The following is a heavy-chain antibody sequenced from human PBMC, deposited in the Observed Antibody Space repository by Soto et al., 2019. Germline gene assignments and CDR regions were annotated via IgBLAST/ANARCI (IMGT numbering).Heavy chain of an antibody. D-gene: IGHD3-22*01. J-gene: IGHJ5*02. CDR3: ARALEYDSSGYYFGCFDP. V-gene: IGHV1-69*13. CDR1: GGTFSSYA. Sequence: SVKVSCKASGGTFSSYAISWVRQAPGQGLEWMGGIIPIFGTANYAQKFQGRVTITADESTSTAYMELSSLRSEDTAVYYCARALEYDSSGYYFGCFDPWGQGTLVTVSS. CDR2: IIPIFGTA.